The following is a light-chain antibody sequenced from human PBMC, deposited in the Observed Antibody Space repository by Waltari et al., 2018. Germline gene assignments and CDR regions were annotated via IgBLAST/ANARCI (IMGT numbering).Light chain of an antibody. J-gene: IGLJ2*01. V-gene: IGLV2-11*01. CDR2: DVT. CDR1: SSDVGCYNY. Sequence: QSALPQPRSVSGSPGQSVTISCTGTSSDVGCYNYVSWYQQHPGKAPKLMIYDVTKRPSGVPDRFSGSKSGNTASLTISGLQAEDEADYYCCSYAGSSTVLFGGGTKLTVL. CDR3: CSYAGSSTVL.